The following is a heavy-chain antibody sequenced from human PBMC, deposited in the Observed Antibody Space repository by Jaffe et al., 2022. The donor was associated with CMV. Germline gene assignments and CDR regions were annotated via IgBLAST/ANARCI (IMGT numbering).Heavy chain of an antibody. Sequence: EVQLLESGGGLVQPGGSLRLSCAASGFTFSSYAMSWVRQAPGKGLEWVSAISGSGGSTYYADSVKGRFTISRDNSKNTLYLQMNSLRAEDTAVYYCAKDFFSADYGDYGVLLFDYWGQGTLVTVSS. CDR3: AKDFFSADYGDYGVLLFDY. CDR2: ISGSGGST. J-gene: IGHJ4*02. CDR1: GFTFSSYA. V-gene: IGHV3-23*01. D-gene: IGHD4-17*01.